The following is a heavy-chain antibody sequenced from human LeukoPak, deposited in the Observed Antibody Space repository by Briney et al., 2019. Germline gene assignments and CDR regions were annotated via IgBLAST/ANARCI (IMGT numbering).Heavy chain of an antibody. Sequence: PGGSLRLSCAASGFTFSSYAMSWVRQAPGKGLEWVSAISASGGSTYYADSVKGRFTISRDNSKNTLYLQMNSLRAEDTAVYYCATRCSGGSCYPPFDYWGQGTLVTVSS. CDR3: ATRCSGGSCYPPFDY. CDR1: GFTFSSYA. CDR2: ISASGGST. V-gene: IGHV3-23*01. J-gene: IGHJ4*02. D-gene: IGHD2-15*01.